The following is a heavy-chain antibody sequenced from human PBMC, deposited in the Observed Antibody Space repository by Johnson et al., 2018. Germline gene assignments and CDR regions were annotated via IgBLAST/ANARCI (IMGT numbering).Heavy chain of an antibody. J-gene: IGHJ1*01. Sequence: QVQLVQSGGGVVQPGRSLRLSCAASGFTFSSYGMHWVRQAPGKGLEWVAVISYDGSNKYYADSVKGRFTISRDKSKNTLYLQMNSLRAEDTALYYCAKDRESGGACFRHWGQGTLVTVSS. V-gene: IGHV3-30*18. CDR2: ISYDGSNK. D-gene: IGHD4-23*01. CDR1: GFTFSSYG. CDR3: AKDRESGGACFRH.